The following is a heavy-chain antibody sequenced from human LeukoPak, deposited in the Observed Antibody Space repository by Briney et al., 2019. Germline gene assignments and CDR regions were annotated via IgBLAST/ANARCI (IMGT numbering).Heavy chain of an antibody. CDR3: TKAPYCSSTSCVFDY. V-gene: IGHV1-2*02. D-gene: IGHD2-2*01. J-gene: IGHJ4*02. Sequence: EASVKVSCKASGYTFTGYYMHWVRQAPGQGLEWMGWINPNSGGTNYAQKFQCRVTMTRDTSISTAYMELSRLRSDDTAVYYCTKAPYCSSTSCVFDYWGQGTLVTVSS. CDR2: INPNSGGT. CDR1: GYTFTGYY.